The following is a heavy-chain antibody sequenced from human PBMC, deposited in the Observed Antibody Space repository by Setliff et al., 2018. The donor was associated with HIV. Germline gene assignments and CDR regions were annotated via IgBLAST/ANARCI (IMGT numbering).Heavy chain of an antibody. V-gene: IGHV5-51*01. CDR1: GYSFTNYW. Sequence: GESLKISCKGSGYSFTNYWIGWVRQMPGKGLEWMGFIYPGDSDTRYSPSFQGQVTISADKSISTAYLQWSSLKASDTAMYYCARRPKGYSSSGYVYWHCDLWGRGTLVTVSS. J-gene: IGHJ2*01. CDR3: ARRPKGYSSSGYVYWHCDL. CDR2: IYPGDSDT. D-gene: IGHD3-22*01.